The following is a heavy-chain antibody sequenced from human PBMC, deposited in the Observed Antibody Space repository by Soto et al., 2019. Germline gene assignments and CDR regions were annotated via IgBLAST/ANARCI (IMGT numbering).Heavy chain of an antibody. J-gene: IGHJ4*02. Sequence: QVQLVQSGAEVQKPASSVKLSCKASGGPFSSYAISWVRQAPGQGLEWMGGIIPIFGTANYAQKFQGRVTIAADKSTSTDYMELSSLRSEDTAVYYCARTGDIVPTGENDYWGQGSLVTVS. D-gene: IGHD2-8*01. V-gene: IGHV1-69*06. CDR1: GGPFSSYA. CDR2: IIPIFGTA. CDR3: ARTGDIVPTGENDY.